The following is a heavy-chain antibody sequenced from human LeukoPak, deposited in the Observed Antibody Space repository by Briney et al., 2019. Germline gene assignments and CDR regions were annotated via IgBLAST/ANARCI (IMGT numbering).Heavy chain of an antibody. Sequence: SETLSLTCTVSGGSISSYYWSWIRQPPGKGLEWIGYIYYSGSTNYNPSLKSRITISVDTSKNQFSLKLSSVTAADTAVYYCARVEYSYGYFDYWGQGTLVTVSS. CDR1: GGSISSYY. CDR2: IYYSGST. CDR3: ARVEYSYGYFDY. D-gene: IGHD5-18*01. V-gene: IGHV4-59*01. J-gene: IGHJ4*02.